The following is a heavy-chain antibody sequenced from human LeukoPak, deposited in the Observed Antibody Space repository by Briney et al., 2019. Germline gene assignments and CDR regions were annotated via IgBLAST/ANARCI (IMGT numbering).Heavy chain of an antibody. CDR2: ISYDGSNK. V-gene: IGHV3-30*03. CDR1: GFTFSSYG. J-gene: IGHJ6*03. CDR3: ATAPYYYYYMDV. Sequence: GGSLRLSCAASGFTFSSYGMHWVRQAPGKGLEWVAVISYDGSNKYYADSVKGRFTISRDNSKNTLYLQMNSLRAEDTAVYYCATAPYYYYYMDVWGKGTTVTVSS.